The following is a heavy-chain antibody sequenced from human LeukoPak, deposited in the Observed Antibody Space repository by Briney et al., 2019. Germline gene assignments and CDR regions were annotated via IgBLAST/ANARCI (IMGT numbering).Heavy chain of an antibody. D-gene: IGHD3-9*01. Sequence: GGSLRLSCVASGFTIKESGIHWVRQAPGKGLEWVALISHDSKNKFYADSVKGRFTISRDNSKNTLYLQMNSLRAEDTAVYYCAKDQKYYDILTGTIDYWGQGTLVTVSS. J-gene: IGHJ4*02. CDR3: AKDQKYYDILTGTIDY. CDR1: GFTIKESG. V-gene: IGHV3-30*02. CDR2: ISHDSKNK.